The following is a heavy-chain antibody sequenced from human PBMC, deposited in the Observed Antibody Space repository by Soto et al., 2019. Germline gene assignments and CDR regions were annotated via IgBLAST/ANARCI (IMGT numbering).Heavy chain of an antibody. D-gene: IGHD3-16*01. CDR2: IRRNAYGGTT. V-gene: IGHV3-49*04. J-gene: IGHJ4*02. CDR3: PRASSLEFDF. Sequence: GGSLRLSCTTSGFTFGDYALSWVRQAPGKGLEWVGFIRRNAYGGTTDYAASVKGRFTISRDDSKSIAYLQMNSLRTEDTALYSCPRASSLEFDFWGQGTLVTVSS. CDR1: GFTFGDYA.